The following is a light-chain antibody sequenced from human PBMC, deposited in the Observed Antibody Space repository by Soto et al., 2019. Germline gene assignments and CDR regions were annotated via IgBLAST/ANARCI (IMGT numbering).Light chain of an antibody. CDR3: QKYIHGYT. Sequence: EVVMTQSPATLSVFPGERVTLSCRASQIVSTSLAWYQQKPGQAPRLLIYSASTRATGIPARFSGSGSGTEFTLTISSLESEDFSFYYCQKYIHGYTFGQGTELEIK. V-gene: IGKV3-15*01. CDR1: QIVSTS. CDR2: SAS. J-gene: IGKJ2*01.